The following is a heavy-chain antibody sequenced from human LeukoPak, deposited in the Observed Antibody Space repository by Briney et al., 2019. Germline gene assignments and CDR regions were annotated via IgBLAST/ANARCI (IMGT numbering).Heavy chain of an antibody. CDR2: IKEDGREK. V-gene: IGHV3-7*01. J-gene: IGHJ5*02. Sequence: GGSLRLSCAASGFTFSSFWMSWIRQAPGKGLEWVANIKEDGREKYYVDSVKGRFTISRDNAKNSLYLQMNSLRAEDTAVYYCARQGIQLWFGWFDPWGQGTLVTVSS. D-gene: IGHD5-18*01. CDR1: GFTFSSFW. CDR3: ARQGIQLWFGWFDP.